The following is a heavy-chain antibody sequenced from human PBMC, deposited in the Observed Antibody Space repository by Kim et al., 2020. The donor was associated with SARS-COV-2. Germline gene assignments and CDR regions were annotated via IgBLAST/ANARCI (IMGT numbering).Heavy chain of an antibody. Sequence: GGSLRLSCAASGFTFSSYAMHWVRQAPGKGLEWVAVISYDGSNKYYADSVKGRFTISRDNSKNTLYLQMNSLRAEDTAVYYCARVSGPGDSSWIDYWGQGTLGTVSS. J-gene: IGHJ4*02. CDR3: ARVSGPGDSSWIDY. CDR1: GFTFSSYA. D-gene: IGHD6-13*01. CDR2: ISYDGSNK. V-gene: IGHV3-30*04.